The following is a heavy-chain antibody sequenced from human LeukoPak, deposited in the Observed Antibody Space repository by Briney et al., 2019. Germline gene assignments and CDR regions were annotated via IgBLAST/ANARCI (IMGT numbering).Heavy chain of an antibody. CDR3: ARTITMVRGVIIKGGLDY. CDR2: ISSSGSTI. V-gene: IGHV3-48*03. CDR1: GFTFSSYE. J-gene: IGHJ4*02. Sequence: GGSLRLSCAASGFTFSSYEMNWVRQAPGKGLEWVSYISSSGSTIYYADSVKGRFTISRDNAKNSLYLQMNSLRAEDTAVYYCARTITMVRGVIIKGGLDYWGQGTLVTVSS. D-gene: IGHD3-10*01.